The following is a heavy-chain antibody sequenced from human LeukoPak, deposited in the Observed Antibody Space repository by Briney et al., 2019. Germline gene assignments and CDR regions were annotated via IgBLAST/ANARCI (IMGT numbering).Heavy chain of an antibody. J-gene: IGHJ4*02. Sequence: SETLSLTSGVYGTSIMSSHWWSWARQPPGKGLEWIGELSHRGTTNYKPSLAGRVTMSLDISNNQISLHLTSVTAADTAVYYCATYFYGDYAGYYFDYWGQGTLVTVSS. CDR2: LSHRGTT. CDR3: ATYFYGDYAGYYFDY. V-gene: IGHV4-4*02. D-gene: IGHD4-17*01. CDR1: GTSIMSSHW.